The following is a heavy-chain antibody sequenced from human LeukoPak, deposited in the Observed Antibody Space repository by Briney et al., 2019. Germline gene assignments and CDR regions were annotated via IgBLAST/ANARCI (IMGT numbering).Heavy chain of an antibody. V-gene: IGHV1-24*01. CDR2: FDPEDGET. Sequence: GASVKVSCKVSGYTLTELSMHWVRQAPGKGLEWMGGFDPEDGETIYAQKFQGRVTITEDTSTDTAYMELSSLRSEDTAVYYCATGGSGWENFDYWGQGTLVTVSS. J-gene: IGHJ4*02. D-gene: IGHD6-19*01. CDR1: GYTLTELS. CDR3: ATGGSGWENFDY.